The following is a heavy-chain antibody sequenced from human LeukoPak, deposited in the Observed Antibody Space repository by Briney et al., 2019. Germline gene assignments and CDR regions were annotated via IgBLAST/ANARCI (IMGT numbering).Heavy chain of an antibody. CDR1: GFTFSSYW. CDR3: ARDITMKSMDV. CDR2: INSDGSST. D-gene: IGHD3-22*01. Sequence: GGSLRLSCAASGFTFSSYWMHWVRQAPGKGLVWVSRINSDGSSTSYADSVKGRFTISRDNAKNALYLQMNSLRAEDTAVYYCARDITMKSMDVWGQGTTVTVSS. J-gene: IGHJ6*02. V-gene: IGHV3-74*01.